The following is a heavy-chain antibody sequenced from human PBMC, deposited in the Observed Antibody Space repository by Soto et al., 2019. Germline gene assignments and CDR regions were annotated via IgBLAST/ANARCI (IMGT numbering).Heavy chain of an antibody. Sequence: SVKVSCKASGGTFSTSTIPWLRQAPGQGLEWMGRILPVLGIANYADSVKGRFTISRDNSKNTLYLQMNSLRAEDTAVYYCARNGDSSDYRGWFDPWGQGTLVTVSS. D-gene: IGHD3-22*01. CDR1: GGTFSTST. CDR2: ILPVLGIA. CDR3: ARNGDSSDYRGWFDP. V-gene: IGHV1-69*02. J-gene: IGHJ5*02.